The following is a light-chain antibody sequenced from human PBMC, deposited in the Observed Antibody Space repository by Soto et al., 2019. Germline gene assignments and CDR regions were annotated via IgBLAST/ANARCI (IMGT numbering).Light chain of an antibody. V-gene: IGLV2-14*03. J-gene: IGLJ2*01. CDR1: SSDVGGYKY. CDR2: DVA. Sequence: QSALTQPASVSGSPGQSVTISCTGTSSDVGGYKYVSWYQQHPNRAPKLIIYDVANRPSGVSNRFSGSKSGDTASLTISGLQADDEANYYCSSYTSNDVVFGRGTKVTVL. CDR3: SSYTSNDVV.